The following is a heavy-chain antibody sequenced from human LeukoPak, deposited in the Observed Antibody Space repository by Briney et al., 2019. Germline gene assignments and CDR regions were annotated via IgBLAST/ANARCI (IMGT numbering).Heavy chain of an antibody. CDR1: EFTHSNNA. J-gene: IGHJ4*02. D-gene: IGHD3-10*01. V-gene: IGHV3-23*01. CDR2: TTGGGCVR. Sequence: GGPLRLSCAASEFTHSNNAMRWVRQAPGKGLEGVATTTGGGCVRYYANYVKARFTISTNYSNDTRYLQTNRLRGVDTAVSYCAKVWFGELKVPRSDYWGQGTLVTVSS. CDR3: AKVWFGELKVPRSDY.